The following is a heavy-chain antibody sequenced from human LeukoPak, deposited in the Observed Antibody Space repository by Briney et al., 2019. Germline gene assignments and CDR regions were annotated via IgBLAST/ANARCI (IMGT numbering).Heavy chain of an antibody. CDR3: ARDHPPSLHYDFWSGLPLGGMDV. Sequence: GGSLRLSCAASGFTFNNYWMHWVRQAPGKGLVWVSRIKSDGQITTYADSVKGRFTISRDNSKNTLYLQMNSLRAEDTAVYYCARDHPPSLHYDFWSGLPLGGMDVWGQGTTVTVSS. CDR2: IKSDGQIT. CDR1: GFTFNNYW. D-gene: IGHD3-3*01. V-gene: IGHV3-74*01. J-gene: IGHJ6*02.